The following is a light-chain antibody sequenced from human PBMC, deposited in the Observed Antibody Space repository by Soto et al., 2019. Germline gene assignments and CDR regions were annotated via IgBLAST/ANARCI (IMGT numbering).Light chain of an antibody. CDR2: DSS. V-gene: IGKV3-11*01. CDR3: QQRSSGVT. CDR1: QSVSSY. Sequence: EVVLTQSPATLSLSPGERATLSCRASQSVSSYLAWYQQKPGQAPRLLIYDSSNRATGIPARFSGSGSGIDFTLTISSLEPEDFAVYYCQQRSSGVTFGGGTKVEI. J-gene: IGKJ4*01.